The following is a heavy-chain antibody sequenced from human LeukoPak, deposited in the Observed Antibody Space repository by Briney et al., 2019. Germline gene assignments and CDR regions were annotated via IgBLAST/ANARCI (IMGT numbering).Heavy chain of an antibody. D-gene: IGHD6-19*01. CDR3: ASQGIAVAGFAFDY. Sequence: SQTLSLTCAISGDSVSSNSAAWNWIRQSPSRGLEWLGRTYYRSKWYNDYAVSVRSRITINPDTSKNRFSLQLNSVTPEDTAVYYCASQGIAVAGFAFDYWGQGTLVTVSS. J-gene: IGHJ4*02. CDR1: GDSVSSNSAA. V-gene: IGHV6-1*01. CDR2: TYYRSKWYN.